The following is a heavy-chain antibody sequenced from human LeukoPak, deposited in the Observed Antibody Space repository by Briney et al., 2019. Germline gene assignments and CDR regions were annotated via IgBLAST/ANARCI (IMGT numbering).Heavy chain of an antibody. D-gene: IGHD6-25*01. V-gene: IGHV4-34*01. CDR2: INYTGST. Sequence: PSETLSLTCAVYGGSFSGFYWSWIRHVPGKGLKWIGEINYTGSTSYNPSLKSRVTISVDTSQNQFFLLLTSVTAADTAVYYCARVAGYLPTRWFDPWGQGTHVTVSS. J-gene: IGHJ5*02. CDR3: ARVAGYLPTRWFDP. CDR1: GGSFSGFY.